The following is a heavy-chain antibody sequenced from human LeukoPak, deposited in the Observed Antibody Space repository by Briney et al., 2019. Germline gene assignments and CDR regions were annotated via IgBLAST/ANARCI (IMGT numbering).Heavy chain of an antibody. D-gene: IGHD5-18*01. CDR1: GFTFDAYA. J-gene: IGHJ3*02. V-gene: IGHV3-23*01. CDR3: AKSSSSYGNDALDI. CDR2: IRGGGAVA. Sequence: PGGSLRLSCAASGFTFDAYAMHWVRQAPGKGLEWVSVIRGGGAVAFYADSVEGRFTISRDNSRNTLYLHLNSLRADDTAVYYCAKSSSSYGNDALDIWGQGTMVTVSS.